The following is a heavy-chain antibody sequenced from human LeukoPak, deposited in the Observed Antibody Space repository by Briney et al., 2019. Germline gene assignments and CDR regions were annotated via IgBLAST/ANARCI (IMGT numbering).Heavy chain of an antibody. CDR1: GGTFSSYA. D-gene: IGHD4-17*01. CDR2: IIPIFGTA. Sequence: GSSVKVSCKASGGTFSSYAISWVRQAPGQGLEWMGGIIPIFGTANYAQKFQGRVTITADESTSTAYMELSSLRSEDTAVYYCARGPTAPDYGDYRLDDAFDIWGQGTMVTVSS. V-gene: IGHV1-69*01. CDR3: ARGPTAPDYGDYRLDDAFDI. J-gene: IGHJ3*02.